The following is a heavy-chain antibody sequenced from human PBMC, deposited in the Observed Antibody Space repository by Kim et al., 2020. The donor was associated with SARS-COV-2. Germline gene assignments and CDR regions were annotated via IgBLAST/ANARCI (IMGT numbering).Heavy chain of an antibody. Sequence: DGNNKYADSVKGRFTISRDNSKNTLYLQMNSLRAEDTAVYYCARDSELQHWGQGTLVTVSS. V-gene: IGHV3-33*01. CDR3: ARDSELQH. J-gene: IGHJ1*01. CDR2: DGNNK.